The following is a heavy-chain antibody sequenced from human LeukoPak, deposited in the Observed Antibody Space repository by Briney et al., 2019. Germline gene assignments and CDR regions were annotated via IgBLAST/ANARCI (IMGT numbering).Heavy chain of an antibody. V-gene: IGHV3-7*05. CDR3: TRMAGGLWDY. D-gene: IGHD5-24*01. CDR1: GFTFSTYW. J-gene: IGHJ4*02. Sequence: GGSLRLSCAASGFTFSTYWMTWVRQAPGKGLEWVANINEDGTEKYYADTVKGRFTISRDNAKNSLYLQLNSLRANDTAVYYCTRMAGGLWDYWGQGTLVTVSS. CDR2: INEDGTEK.